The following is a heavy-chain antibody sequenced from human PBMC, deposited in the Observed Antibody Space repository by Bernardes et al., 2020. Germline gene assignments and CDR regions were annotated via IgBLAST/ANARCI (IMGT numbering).Heavy chain of an antibody. D-gene: IGHD6-13*01. Sequence: GGSLRLCCAASGFTFSSYWMSWVRQAPGEGLEWVANIKQDGSEKYYVDSVKGRFTISRDNAKNSLWLQMTSLGAEDTAVYYCARGLRAYSSHFDPWGQGTLVTVSS. CDR3: ARGLRAYSSHFDP. J-gene: IGHJ5*02. V-gene: IGHV3-7*01. CDR1: GFTFSSYW. CDR2: IKQDGSEK.